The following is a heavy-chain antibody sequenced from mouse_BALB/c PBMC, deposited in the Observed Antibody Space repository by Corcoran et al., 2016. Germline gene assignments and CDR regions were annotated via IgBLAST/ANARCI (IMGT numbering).Heavy chain of an antibody. CDR3: AISDTTARFAY. CDR2: ILPGSDRP. D-gene: IGHD1-2*01. V-gene: IGHV1-9*01. CDR1: GYTFSSYW. Sequence: QVQLQQSGAELMKPGASVKISCKATGYTFSSYWIEWVVQRPGHGLEWIGEILPGSDRPDYHAKFKGEATFTADTSSNTAYMQISSLKSEDYAGYYWAISDTTARFAYWGQGSLVTVSA. J-gene: IGHJ3*01.